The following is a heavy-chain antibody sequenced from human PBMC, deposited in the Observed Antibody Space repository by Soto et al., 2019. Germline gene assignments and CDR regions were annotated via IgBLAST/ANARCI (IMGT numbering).Heavy chain of an antibody. Sequence: EVQLLESGGGLVQPGGSLRLSCAASGFTFSSYAMSWVRQAPGKGLEWVSAISGSGGSTYYADSVKGRFTISRDNSKNTLYLQMNSLRAEDTAVYYCAKDRSSSDYDFWSGAYTWFDPWGQGTLVTVSS. CDR3: AKDRSSSDYDFWSGAYTWFDP. CDR1: GFTFSSYA. CDR2: ISGSGGST. D-gene: IGHD3-3*01. V-gene: IGHV3-23*01. J-gene: IGHJ5*02.